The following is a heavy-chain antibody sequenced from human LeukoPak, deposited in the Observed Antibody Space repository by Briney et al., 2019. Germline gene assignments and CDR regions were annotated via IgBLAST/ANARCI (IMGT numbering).Heavy chain of an antibody. CDR3: ARESPTYSSGWYKDF. CDR2: IYISGST. J-gene: IGHJ4*02. Sequence: SETLSLTCTVSGGSISSYYWSWIRQPAGGGLEWIGRIYISGSTNYNPSLKSRVTISIDKSNNQFFLKLNSVTAADTAVYYCARESPTYSSGWYKDFWGQGTLVTVSS. D-gene: IGHD6-19*01. V-gene: IGHV4-4*07. CDR1: GGSISSYY.